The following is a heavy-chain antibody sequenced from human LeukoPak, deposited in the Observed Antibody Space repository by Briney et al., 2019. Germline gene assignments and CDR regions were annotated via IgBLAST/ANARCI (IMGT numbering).Heavy chain of an antibody. CDR3: ARDGSTVTKNYYYGMDV. J-gene: IGHJ6*02. V-gene: IGHV3-21*01. CDR2: ISSSSSYI. D-gene: IGHD4-17*01. CDR1: GFTFSSYS. Sequence: GGSLRLSCAASGFTFSSYSMNWVRQAPGKGLEWVSSISSSSSYIYYADSVKGRFTISRDNAKNSLYLQMNSLRAEDTAVYYCARDGSTVTKNYYYGMDVWGQGTTVTVSS.